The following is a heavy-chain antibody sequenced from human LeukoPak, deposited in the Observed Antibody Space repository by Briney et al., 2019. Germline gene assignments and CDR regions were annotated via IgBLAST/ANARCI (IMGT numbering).Heavy chain of an antibody. V-gene: IGHV3-7*01. J-gene: IGHJ4*02. Sequence: PGGSLRLSCAASGFTFSGYWMSWVRQAPGKGLEWVANINQDGSIIHYVDSAKGRFTISRDNAKNSLYLQMNYLRAEDTALYYCATSDDSSGSDWGQGTLATVSS. CDR2: INQDGSII. CDR3: ATSDDSSGSD. CDR1: GFTFSGYW. D-gene: IGHD3-22*01.